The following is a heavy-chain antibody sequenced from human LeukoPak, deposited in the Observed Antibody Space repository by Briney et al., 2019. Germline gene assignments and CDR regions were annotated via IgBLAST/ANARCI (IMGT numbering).Heavy chain of an antibody. J-gene: IGHJ5*02. CDR1: GGSIRSSTYY. Sequence: SETLSLTCTVSGGSIRSSTYYWGWIRQPPGKGLEWIGSIYYSGYTYQNPSLESRVTISVDTSKNRFSLKLSSVTAADTAVYYCARLFITMVRGGWFDPWGQGTLVTVSS. D-gene: IGHD3-10*01. CDR2: IYYSGYT. V-gene: IGHV4-39*01. CDR3: ARLFITMVRGGWFDP.